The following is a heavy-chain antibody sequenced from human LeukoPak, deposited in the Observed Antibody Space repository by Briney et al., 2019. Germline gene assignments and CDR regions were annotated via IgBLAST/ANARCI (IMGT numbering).Heavy chain of an antibody. D-gene: IGHD3-16*01. J-gene: IGHJ5*02. V-gene: IGHV3-30*04. CDR3: AKDQGGYNWFDP. CDR1: GFTFSSYA. CDR2: ISYDGSNK. Sequence: PGGSLRLSCAASGFTFSSYAMHWVRQAPGKGLEWVAVISYDGSNKYYADSVKGRFTISRDNSKNTLYLQMNSLRAEDTAVYYCAKDQGGYNWFDPWGQGTLVTVSS.